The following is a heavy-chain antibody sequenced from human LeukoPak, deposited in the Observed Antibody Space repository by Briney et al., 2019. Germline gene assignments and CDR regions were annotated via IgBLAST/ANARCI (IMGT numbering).Heavy chain of an antibody. CDR2: ISSSSSYI. CDR3: AKDAFDI. Sequence: LGGSLRLSCAASGFTFDDYGMSWVRQAPGKGLEWVSSISSSSSYIYYADSVKGRFTISRDNAKNSLYLQMNSLRAEDTAVYYCAKDAFDIWGQGAMVTVSS. CDR1: GFTFDDYG. J-gene: IGHJ3*02. V-gene: IGHV3-21*01.